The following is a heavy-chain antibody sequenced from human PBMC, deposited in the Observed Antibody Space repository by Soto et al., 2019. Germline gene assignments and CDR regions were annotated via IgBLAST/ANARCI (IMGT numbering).Heavy chain of an antibody. D-gene: IGHD3-10*01. Sequence: QITLVESGPTLVKPTQTLTLTCTFTGFSLDTPGVAVGWIRQSPGQALGWLAHIYWDEDKRYRPALETRLSITKDASKSQVVLTMTYMDPLDTATYYCAHMADLGSFYWYFDLWGRGTLVTVSS. CDR1: GFSLDTPGVA. V-gene: IGHV2-5*02. CDR3: AHMADLGSFYWYFDL. CDR2: IYWDEDK. J-gene: IGHJ2*01.